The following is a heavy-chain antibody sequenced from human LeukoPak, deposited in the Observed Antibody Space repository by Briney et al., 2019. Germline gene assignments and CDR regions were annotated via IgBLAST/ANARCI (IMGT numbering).Heavy chain of an antibody. D-gene: IGHD3-16*02. J-gene: IGHJ4*02. Sequence: GGSLRLSCAVSGFTFTNYAIHWVRQAPGKGLEWVALISFDGSNKYYADSVKGRFTISRDNSKNTLHLQMNSLRPEDTAIYYCAREKYYDYVWGSYREFDYWGQGTLVTVSS. CDR1: GFTFTNYA. CDR3: AREKYYDYVWGSYREFDY. V-gene: IGHV3-30-3*01. CDR2: ISFDGSNK.